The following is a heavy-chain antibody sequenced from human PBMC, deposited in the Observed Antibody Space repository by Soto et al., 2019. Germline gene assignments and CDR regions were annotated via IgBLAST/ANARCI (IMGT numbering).Heavy chain of an antibody. D-gene: IGHD1-1*01. V-gene: IGHV3-30*18. J-gene: IGHJ6*02. Sequence: GGSLRLSCAASGFTFSSYGMHWVRQAPGKGLEWVAVISYDGSNKYYADSVKGRFTISRDNSKNTLYLQMNSLRAEDTAVYYCAKEGGGQVQLERRYGSPLYYYGMDVWGQGTTVTVSS. CDR2: ISYDGSNK. CDR3: AKEGGGQVQLERRYGSPLYYYGMDV. CDR1: GFTFSSYG.